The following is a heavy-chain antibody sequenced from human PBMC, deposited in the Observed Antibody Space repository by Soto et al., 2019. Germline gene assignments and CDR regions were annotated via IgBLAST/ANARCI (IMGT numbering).Heavy chain of an antibody. CDR3: ARDTPGGYDSYYYGMDV. V-gene: IGHV1-69*08. Sequence: QVQLVQSGAEVKKPGSSVKVSCKASGGSFSSYTISWVRQAPGQGLEWMGRIIPILGIASYAQKFQGRVTITADKSTSTAYMELSSLRSEDTAVSYCARDTPGGYDSYYYGMDVWGQGTTVTVSS. CDR1: GGSFSSYT. CDR2: IIPILGIA. D-gene: IGHD5-12*01. J-gene: IGHJ6*02.